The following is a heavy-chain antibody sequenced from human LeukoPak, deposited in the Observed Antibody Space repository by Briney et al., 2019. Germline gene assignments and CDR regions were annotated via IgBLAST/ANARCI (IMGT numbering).Heavy chain of an antibody. Sequence: GASVKVSCKASGYTFTSYGISWVRQAPGQGLEWMGWISAYNGNTNYAQKLQGRVTMTTDTSTSTAYMELRSLRSDDTAVYYCARVREPNAGFVYYCYMDVWGKGTTVTVSS. D-gene: IGHD1-26*01. CDR2: ISAYNGNT. CDR3: ARVREPNAGFVYYCYMDV. CDR1: GYTFTSYG. J-gene: IGHJ6*03. V-gene: IGHV1-18*01.